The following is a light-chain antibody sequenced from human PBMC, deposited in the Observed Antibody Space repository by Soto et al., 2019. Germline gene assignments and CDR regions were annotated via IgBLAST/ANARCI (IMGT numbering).Light chain of an antibody. V-gene: IGKV1-39*01. Sequence: DIQMTQSPSSLSASVGDRVTITCRASQSINTYLNWYQQKPGKAPKLLIYAASSLQSGVPSRFSGSGSGTDFTLTIGSLQPEDFATYYCQQSYSHSRTFGPGTKVDSK. CDR2: AAS. J-gene: IGKJ3*01. CDR1: QSINTY. CDR3: QQSYSHSRT.